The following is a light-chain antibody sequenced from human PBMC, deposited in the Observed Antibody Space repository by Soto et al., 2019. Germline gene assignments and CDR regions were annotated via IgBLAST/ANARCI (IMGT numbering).Light chain of an antibody. Sequence: QSVLTQPPSVSGAPGQRVTISCTGSSSNIGAGYDVHWYQQLPGTAPKLVIYGNRNRPSGVSNRFSGSKSGNTASLTISGLQADDEADYYCSSYTSSSTLVFGGGTKVTVL. CDR3: SSYTSSSTLV. CDR2: GNR. V-gene: IGLV1-40*01. J-gene: IGLJ2*01. CDR1: SSNIGAGYD.